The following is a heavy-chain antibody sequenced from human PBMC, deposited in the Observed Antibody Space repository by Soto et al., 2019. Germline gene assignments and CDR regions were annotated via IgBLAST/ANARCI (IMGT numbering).Heavy chain of an antibody. CDR1: GLRFSSYG. CDR3: AVDTYYYNSKGYYDFDH. D-gene: IGHD3-22*01. CDR2: ISYDGSKE. V-gene: IGHV3-30*03. J-gene: IGHJ4*02. Sequence: GSLRLFCVASGLRFSSYGMHWVRQAPGKGLEWVAGISYDGSKEYYADSVKGRFTISRDNSKNTLFLQMNSLRAEDTAVYFCAVDTYYYNSKGYYDFDHWGQGALVTVSS.